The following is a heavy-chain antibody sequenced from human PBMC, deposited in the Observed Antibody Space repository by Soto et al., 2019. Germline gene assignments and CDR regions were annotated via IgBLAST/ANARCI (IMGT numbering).Heavy chain of an antibody. CDR2: IYYSGRT. D-gene: IGHD2-21*02. CDR1: GGSIRSGDYY. J-gene: IGHJ4*02. V-gene: IGHV4-39*01. Sequence: SETLSLTCTVSGGSIRSGDYYWGWIRQPPGKGLEWIGSIYYSGRTYYNPSFKSRVTISIDTSKNQFSLKLSSVTATDTAVYYCARQRTTVVTQAYFDHWGQGALVTVSS. CDR3: ARQRTTVVTQAYFDH.